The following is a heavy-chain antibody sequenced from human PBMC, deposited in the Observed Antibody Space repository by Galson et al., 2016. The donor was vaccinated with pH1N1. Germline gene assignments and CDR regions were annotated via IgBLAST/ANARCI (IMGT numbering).Heavy chain of an antibody. V-gene: IGHV1-2*02. Sequence: SVKVSCKASGYSFIDYYIHWVRQAPGQGLEWMGWINPNTGTTNYAQDFQGRVTMTRDTSISTAYMELSGLRSDDTAVYYCARPPYYSGSFYEYWGQGTLVTVSS. D-gene: IGHD1-26*01. CDR3: ARPPYYSGSFYEY. CDR1: GYSFIDYY. CDR2: INPNTGTT. J-gene: IGHJ4*02.